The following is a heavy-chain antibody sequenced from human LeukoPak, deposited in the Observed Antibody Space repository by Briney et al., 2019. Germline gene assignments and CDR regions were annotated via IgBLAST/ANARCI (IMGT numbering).Heavy chain of an antibody. CDR2: INPNSGGT. V-gene: IGHV1-2*02. J-gene: IGHJ4*02. CDR1: GYTFTGYY. CDR3: TREMYIAATGRGPFGS. D-gene: IGHD6-13*01. Sequence: ASVKVSCKASGYTFTGYYIHWVQQAPGQGLEWMGWINPNSGGTNYAQKFQGRVTMTRDTSISTAYMELSRLRSDDTAVYYCTREMYIAATGRGPFGSWGQGILVTVSS.